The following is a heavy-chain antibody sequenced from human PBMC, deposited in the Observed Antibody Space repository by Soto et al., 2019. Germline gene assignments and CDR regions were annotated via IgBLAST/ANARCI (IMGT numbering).Heavy chain of an antibody. J-gene: IGHJ4*02. CDR3: ARESRSSWYEDYFDY. CDR1: GGSFSGYY. Sequence: LSLTCAVYGGSFSGYYWSWIRQPPGKGLEWIGEINHSGSTNYNPSLKSRVTISVDTSKNQFSLKLSSVTAADTAVYYCARESRSSWYEDYFDYWGQGTLVTVSS. D-gene: IGHD6-13*01. CDR2: INHSGST. V-gene: IGHV4-34*01.